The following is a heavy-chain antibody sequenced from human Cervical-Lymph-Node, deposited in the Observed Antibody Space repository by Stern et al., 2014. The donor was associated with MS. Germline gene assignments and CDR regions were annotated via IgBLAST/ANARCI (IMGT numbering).Heavy chain of an antibody. V-gene: IGHV3-7*01. CDR3: ARDCGSGSCYQTQYYYGVDV. CDR1: GFSLSSYW. CDR2: IKQDGSER. D-gene: IGHD2-15*01. J-gene: IGHJ6*02. Sequence: EVQLVQSGGGLVQPGGSLRLSCAGSGFSLSSYWMSWVRQAPGKGPELVATIKQDGSERYYVDSVKGRFTISRDNSKNSVFLQMNSLRVDDTSVYYCARDCGSGSCYQTQYYYGVDVWPRDHGHRLL.